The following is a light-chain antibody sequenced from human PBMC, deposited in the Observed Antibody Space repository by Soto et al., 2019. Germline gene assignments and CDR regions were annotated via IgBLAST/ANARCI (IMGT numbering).Light chain of an antibody. CDR1: NSNVGRNG. CDR2: SNN. Sequence: QSVLTQPPSASGTPGQTVTISCSGSNSNVGRNGVNWYQQLPGTAPKLLLYSNNRRPSGVPDRFSGSKSGTSASLAIGGLQSEDEADYYCGTWDDSLNGLYVFGTGTKLTVL. CDR3: GTWDDSLNGLYV. V-gene: IGLV1-44*01. J-gene: IGLJ1*01.